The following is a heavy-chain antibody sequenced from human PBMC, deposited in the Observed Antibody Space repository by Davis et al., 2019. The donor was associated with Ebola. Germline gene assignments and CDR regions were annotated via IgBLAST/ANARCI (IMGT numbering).Heavy chain of an antibody. J-gene: IGHJ4*02. CDR1: GYSFTSYW. CDR3: ARLDYFDTSGYYKPLFF. D-gene: IGHD3-22*01. V-gene: IGHV5-10-1*01. CDR2: IDPSDSHI. Sequence: GESLKISCKGSGYSFTSYWISWVRQMPGKGLEWMGRIDPSDSHIIYSPSFQGHVTISVDKSTSTAYLQWSSLKASDTAMYYCARLDYFDTSGYYKPLFFWGRGTLVTVSS.